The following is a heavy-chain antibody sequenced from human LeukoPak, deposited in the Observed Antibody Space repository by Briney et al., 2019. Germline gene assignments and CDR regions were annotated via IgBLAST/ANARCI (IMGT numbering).Heavy chain of an antibody. CDR3: ARVPLEMATIPYFNY. V-gene: IGHV4-34*01. CDR2: INHSGST. CDR1: GGSFSGYY. J-gene: IGHJ4*02. D-gene: IGHD5-24*01. Sequence: SETLSLTCAVYGGSFSGYYWSWIRQPPGKGLEWIGEINHSGSTNYNPSLKSRVTISVDTSKNQFSLKLSSVTAADTAVYYCARVPLEMATIPYFNYWGQGTLVTVSS.